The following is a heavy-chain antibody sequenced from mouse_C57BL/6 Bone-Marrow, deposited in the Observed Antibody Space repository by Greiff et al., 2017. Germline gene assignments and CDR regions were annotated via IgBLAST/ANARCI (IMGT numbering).Heavy chain of an antibody. CDR3: ARSLITTVGPWYFDV. CDR1: GYTFTSYW. J-gene: IGHJ1*03. Sequence: QVQLQQPGAELVKPGASVKLSCKASGYTFTSYWMQWVKQRPGQGLEWIGEIDPSDSYTNYNQKFKGKATLTVDTSSSTAYMQLSSLTSEDSAVYYWARSLITTVGPWYFDVWGTGTTVTVSS. CDR2: IDPSDSYT. D-gene: IGHD1-1*01. V-gene: IGHV1-50*01.